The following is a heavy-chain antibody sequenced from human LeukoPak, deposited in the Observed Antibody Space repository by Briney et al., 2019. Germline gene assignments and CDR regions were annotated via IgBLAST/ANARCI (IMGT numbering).Heavy chain of an antibody. J-gene: IGHJ4*02. V-gene: IGHV1-69*05. D-gene: IGHD4-17*01. CDR1: GGTFSSYA. CDR3: ARDHDYGDPIQLDY. CDR2: IIPIFGTA. Sequence: GASVKVSCKASGGTFSSYAISWVRQAPGQGLEWMGGIIPIFGTANYAQKFQGRVTMTTDTSTSTAYMELRSLRSDDTAVYYCARDHDYGDPIQLDYWGQGTLVTVSS.